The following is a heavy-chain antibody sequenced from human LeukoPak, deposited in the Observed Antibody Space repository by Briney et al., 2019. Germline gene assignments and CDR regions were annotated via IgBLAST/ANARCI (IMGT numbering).Heavy chain of an antibody. J-gene: IGHJ4*02. CDR1: GFTFSTYW. CDR2: IKEDGSEK. D-gene: IGHD3-22*01. Sequence: GGSLRLSCAASGFTFSTYWMSWVRQAPGKGLEWVANIKEDGSEKYYGDSVKGRFTISRDNAKNSVYLEMNSLRVEDTAVYYCARDSSGYQWGQGTLVTVYS. V-gene: IGHV3-7*01. CDR3: ARDSSGYQ.